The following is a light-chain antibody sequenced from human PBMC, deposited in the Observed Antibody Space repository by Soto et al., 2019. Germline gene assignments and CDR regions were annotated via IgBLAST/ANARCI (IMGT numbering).Light chain of an antibody. CDR2: KVS. CDR1: SSDIGSYHL. J-gene: IGLJ1*01. Sequence: QSVLTQPASVSGSPGESITISCTGTSSDIGSYHLVSWYQHPSGKAPKLIIYKVSQWPSGVSDRFYASKSGNTASLTISGLQAEYEADYYCCSYAGSNWGYVFGTGTKLTVL. V-gene: IGLV2-23*02. CDR3: CSYAGSNWGYV.